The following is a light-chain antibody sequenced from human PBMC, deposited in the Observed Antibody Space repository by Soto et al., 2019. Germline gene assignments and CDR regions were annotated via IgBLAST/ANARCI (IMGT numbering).Light chain of an antibody. V-gene: IGLV1-40*01. Sequence: QSVLTQPPSVSGAPGQRVTISCTGSSANIGAGYDVHWYHQLPGTTPKLLMYGNNNRPSGVPDRFSGSRSGTSASLAITGLQPEDEADYYCQSYDSSLSVWVFGGGTKLTVL. CDR1: SANIGAGYD. CDR3: QSYDSSLSVWV. CDR2: GNN. J-gene: IGLJ3*02.